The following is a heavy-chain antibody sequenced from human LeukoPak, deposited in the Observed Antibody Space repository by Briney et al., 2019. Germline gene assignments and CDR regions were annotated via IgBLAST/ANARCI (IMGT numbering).Heavy chain of an antibody. D-gene: IGHD1-26*01. CDR1: GYTFTSYY. CDR2: ISAYNGNT. V-gene: IGHV1-18*04. CDR3: ARFAPLGELLHFDY. J-gene: IGHJ4*02. Sequence: ASVKVSCKASGYTFTSYYMHWVRQAPGQGLEWMGWISAYNGNTNYAQKLQGRVTMTTDTSTSTAYMELRSLRSDDTAVYYCARFAPLGELLHFDYWGQGTLVTVSS.